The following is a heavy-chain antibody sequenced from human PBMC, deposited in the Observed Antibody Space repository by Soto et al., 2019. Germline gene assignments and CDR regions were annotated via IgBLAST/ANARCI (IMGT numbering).Heavy chain of an antibody. CDR1: GFVFKNYE. CDR3: ARDIDNRDYYYGLDV. CDR2: ISNSGNTI. V-gene: IGHV3-48*03. D-gene: IGHD1-20*01. J-gene: IGHJ6*02. Sequence: GGSLRLSCVASGFVFKNYEMNWVRQAPGKGLEWISYISNSGNTIYVADSMRGRFTISRDNAKNSLFLQMNSLRADDTAVYYCARDIDNRDYYYGLDVWGQGTTVP.